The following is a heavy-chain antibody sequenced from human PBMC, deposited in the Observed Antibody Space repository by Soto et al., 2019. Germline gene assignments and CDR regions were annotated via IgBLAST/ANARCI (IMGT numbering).Heavy chain of an antibody. D-gene: IGHD4-4*01. CDR3: ARGLQPYPHKLGNYFDY. V-gene: IGHV4-30-4*01. CDR2: IYYSGST. Sequence: PSETLSLTCTVSGGSISSGDYYWSWIRQPPGKGLEWIGYIYYSGSTYYNPSLKSRVTISVDTSKNQFSLKLSSVTAADTAVYYCARGLQPYPHKLGNYFDYWGQGTLVTVSS. J-gene: IGHJ4*02. CDR1: GGSISSGDYY.